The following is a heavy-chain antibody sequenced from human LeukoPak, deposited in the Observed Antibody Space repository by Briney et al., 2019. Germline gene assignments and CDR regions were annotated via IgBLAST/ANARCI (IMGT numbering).Heavy chain of an antibody. J-gene: IGHJ4*02. CDR2: IYYSGST. V-gene: IGHV4-59*01. CDR1: GGSISSYY. Sequence: SETLSLTCTVSGGSISSYYWSWIRQPPGKGLEWIGYIYYSGSTNYNPSLKSRVTISVDTSKNQFSLKLSSVTAADTAVYYCARGGGDYGGYFDYWGQGTLVTVSS. D-gene: IGHD4-23*01. CDR3: ARGGGDYGGYFDY.